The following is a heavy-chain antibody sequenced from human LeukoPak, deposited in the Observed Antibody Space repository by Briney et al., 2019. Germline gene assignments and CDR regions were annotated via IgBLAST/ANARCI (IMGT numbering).Heavy chain of an antibody. CDR1: GYTFTGYY. CDR2: INPNSGGT. J-gene: IGHJ4*02. Sequence: ASVKVSCKASGYTFTGYYMHWVRQAPGQGLEWMGWINPNSGGTNYAQKFQGRVTMTRDTSISTAYMELSRLRSDDTAVYYCARDYCSGGSCYGTFDYWGQGTLVTVFS. V-gene: IGHV1-2*02. CDR3: ARDYCSGGSCYGTFDY. D-gene: IGHD2-15*01.